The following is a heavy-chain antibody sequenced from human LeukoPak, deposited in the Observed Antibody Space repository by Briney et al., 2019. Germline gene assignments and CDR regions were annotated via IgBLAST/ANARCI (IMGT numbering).Heavy chain of an antibody. V-gene: IGHV3-66*01. J-gene: IGHJ4*02. CDR2: IYSGGGT. Sequence: PGGSLRLSCAASGFTVSTNYMSWVRQAPGKGLEWVSLIYSGGGTYYADSVKGRFTISRDNSRNTLSFQMNSLRVDDTAVYYCARGFRSVTTWGYFDYWGQGTLVTVSS. CDR1: GFTVSTNY. D-gene: IGHD4-17*01. CDR3: ARGFRSVTTWGYFDY.